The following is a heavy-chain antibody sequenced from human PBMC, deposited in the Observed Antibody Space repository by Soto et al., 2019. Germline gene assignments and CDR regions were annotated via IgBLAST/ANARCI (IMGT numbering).Heavy chain of an antibody. Sequence: GGSLRLSCAASGFTFSSYSMNWVRQAPGKGLEWVSSISSSSSYMYYADSVKGRFTISRDNAKNSLYLQMNSLRAEDTAVYYCARDFDVGVVVAAPLDYWGQGTLVTVSS. CDR1: GFTFSSYS. J-gene: IGHJ4*02. V-gene: IGHV3-21*01. D-gene: IGHD2-15*01. CDR3: ARDFDVGVVVAAPLDY. CDR2: ISSSSSYM.